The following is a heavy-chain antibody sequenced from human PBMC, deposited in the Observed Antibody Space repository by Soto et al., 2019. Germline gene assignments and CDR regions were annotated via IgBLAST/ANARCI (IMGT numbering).Heavy chain of an antibody. CDR1: GGPVSGDDLY. Sequence: SATLSVTCVVSGGPVSGDDLYWSWIRHLPGKGLEWIANVYHTGTTYYNPSLKSRVSMSVDTSQNQFSLILASVTAADTAVYYCARALVTDYNSRDYHYYFAMDVWGQGTSVTVSS. CDR3: ARALVTDYNSRDYHYYFAMDV. V-gene: IGHV4-31*02. CDR2: VYHTGTT. D-gene: IGHD3-22*01. J-gene: IGHJ6*02.